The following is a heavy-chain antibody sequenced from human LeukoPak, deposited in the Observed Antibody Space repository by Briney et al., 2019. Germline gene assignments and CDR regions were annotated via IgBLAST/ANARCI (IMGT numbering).Heavy chain of an antibody. D-gene: IGHD1-26*01. J-gene: IGHJ4*02. CDR2: IYYSGST. V-gene: IGHV4-39*07. CDR1: GGSISSSSYY. CDR3: ARGSQELWGANRSRGIDY. Sequence: SETLSLTCTVSGGSISSSSYYWGWIRQPPGKGLEWIGSIYYSGSTYYNPSLKSRVTISVDTSKNQFSLKLSSVTAADTAVYYCARGSQELWGANRSRGIDYWGQGTLVTVSS.